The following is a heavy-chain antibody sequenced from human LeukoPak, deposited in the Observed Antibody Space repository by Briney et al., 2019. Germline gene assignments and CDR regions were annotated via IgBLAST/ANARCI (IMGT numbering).Heavy chain of an antibody. CDR2: INPNSGGT. Sequence: ASVKVSCKASGYTFTGYYMHWVRQAPGQGLEWMGWINPNSGGTNYAQKFQGRVTMTADTSTSTAYMELRSLRSDDTAVYYCARDGDYYFDYWGHGALVTVSS. V-gene: IGHV1-2*02. J-gene: IGHJ4*01. CDR1: GYTFTGYY. CDR3: ARDGDYYFDY.